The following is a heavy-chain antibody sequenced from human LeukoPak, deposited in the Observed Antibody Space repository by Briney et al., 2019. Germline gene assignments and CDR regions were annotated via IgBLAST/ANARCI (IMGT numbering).Heavy chain of an antibody. V-gene: IGHV4-34*01. CDR2: INHSGST. CDR1: GGSFSGYY. J-gene: IGHJ4*02. D-gene: IGHD6-19*01. CDR3: ARLTGYSSGLDY. Sequence: PSETLSLTCAVYGGSFSGYYWSWTRQPPGKGLEWIGEINHSGSTNYNPSLKSRVTISVDTSKNQFSLKLSSVTAADTAVYYCARLTGYSSGLDYWGQGTLVTVSS.